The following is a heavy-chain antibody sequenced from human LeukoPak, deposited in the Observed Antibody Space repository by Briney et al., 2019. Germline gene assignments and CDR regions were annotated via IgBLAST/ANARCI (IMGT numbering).Heavy chain of an antibody. CDR3: ARVWQQLANYYYYYMDV. CDR1: GFTFSSYG. V-gene: IGHV3-30*02. J-gene: IGHJ6*03. Sequence: GGSLRLSCAASGFTFSSYGMHWVRQAPGKGLEWVAFIRYDGSNKYYADTVKGRFTISRDNSKNTLYLQMNSLRAEDTAVYYCARVWQQLANYYYYYMDVWGKGTTVTISS. D-gene: IGHD6-13*01. CDR2: IRYDGSNK.